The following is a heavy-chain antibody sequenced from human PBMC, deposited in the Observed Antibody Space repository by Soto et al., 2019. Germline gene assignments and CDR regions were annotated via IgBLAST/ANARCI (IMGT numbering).Heavy chain of an antibody. D-gene: IGHD1-20*01. CDR2: ISSSSSYT. J-gene: IGHJ4*02. V-gene: IGHV3-11*06. Sequence: QVQLVESGGGLVKPGGSLRLSCAASGFTFSDYYMSWIRQAPGKGLEWVSYISSSSSYTNYADSVKGRFTISRDNANNSLYLQMNSLRAEDTAVYYWARTYNWNDEGDYWGQGTLVTVSS. CDR1: GFTFSDYY. CDR3: ARTYNWNDEGDY.